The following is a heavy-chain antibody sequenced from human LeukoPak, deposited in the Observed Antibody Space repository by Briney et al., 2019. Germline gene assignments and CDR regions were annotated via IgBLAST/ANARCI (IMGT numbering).Heavy chain of an antibody. J-gene: IGHJ4*02. V-gene: IGHV3-11*06. Sequence: PGGSLRLSCAAAGFSFSDYYMSWIRKTPEEGLEWLSYVSSSSDYKNYADSLKGRFTISRDNSKNTLYLQMNSLRAEDTAMYYCARDWAGTWDYWGQGTLVTVSS. D-gene: IGHD6-19*01. CDR2: VSSSSDYK. CDR1: GFSFSDYY. CDR3: ARDWAGTWDY.